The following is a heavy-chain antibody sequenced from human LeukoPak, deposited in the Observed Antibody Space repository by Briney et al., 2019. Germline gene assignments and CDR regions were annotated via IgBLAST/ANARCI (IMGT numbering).Heavy chain of an antibody. CDR1: GFTFSSYW. CDR3: AKDLPSRREMATILDY. J-gene: IGHJ4*02. Sequence: PGGSLRLSCAASGFTFSSYWMSWVRQAPGKGLEWVANIKQDGSEKYYVDSVKGRFTISRDNSKNTLYLQMNSLRAEDTAVYYCAKDLPSRREMATILDYWGQGTLVTVSS. D-gene: IGHD5-24*01. CDR2: IKQDGSEK. V-gene: IGHV3-7*01.